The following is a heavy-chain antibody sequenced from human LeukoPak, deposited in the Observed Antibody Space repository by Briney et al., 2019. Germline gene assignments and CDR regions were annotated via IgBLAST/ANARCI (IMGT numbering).Heavy chain of an antibody. D-gene: IGHD3-10*01. V-gene: IGHV1-46*03. CDR1: GYTFTVYY. Sequence: ASVKVSFKASGYTFTVYYRHWLRQAPGQRLEWMGLINPSCGSTNYAQKFQGRVSMTRDTSTSTVYMELSSLRSEGTAVYYCARGPRITLIRGGQWYYYMDVWGKGTTVTISS. CDR2: INPSCGST. J-gene: IGHJ6*03. CDR3: ARGPRITLIRGGQWYYYMDV.